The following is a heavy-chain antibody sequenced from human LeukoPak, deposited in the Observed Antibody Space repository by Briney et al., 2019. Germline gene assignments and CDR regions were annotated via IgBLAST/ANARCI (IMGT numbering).Heavy chain of an antibody. CDR1: GFTFSSYS. Sequence: GGSLRLSCAASGFTFSSYSMNWVRQAPGKGLEWVSYINSGGSAIYYADSVKGRFTISRDNAKNSLYLQMNSLRADDTAVYYCARGGSYVHYWGQGTLVTVSS. V-gene: IGHV3-48*04. CDR3: ARGGSYVHY. D-gene: IGHD1-26*01. J-gene: IGHJ4*02. CDR2: INSGGSAI.